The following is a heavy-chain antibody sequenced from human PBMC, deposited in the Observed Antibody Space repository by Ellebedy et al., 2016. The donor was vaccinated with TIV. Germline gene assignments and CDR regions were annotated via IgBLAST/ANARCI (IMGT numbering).Heavy chain of an antibody. CDR1: GGTFSSYA. Sequence: SVKVSXKASGGTFSSYAISWVRQAPGQGLEWMGGIIPIFGTANYAQKFQGRVTITADESTSTAYMELSSLRSEDTAVYYCARVRSSGWKDAFDIWGQGTMVTVSS. D-gene: IGHD6-19*01. CDR3: ARVRSSGWKDAFDI. CDR2: IIPIFGTA. V-gene: IGHV1-69*13. J-gene: IGHJ3*02.